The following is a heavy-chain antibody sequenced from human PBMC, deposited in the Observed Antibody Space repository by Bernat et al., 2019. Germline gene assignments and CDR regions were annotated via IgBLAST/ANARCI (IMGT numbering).Heavy chain of an antibody. V-gene: IGHV3-23*01. Sequence: EEQLLESGGGFVHPGGSLRLSCEASGFTFSNYAMGWVRQAPGKGLEWVSGISESGDNTYYADSVRGRFTISRDNSKNTLYLQMNSLRAEDRALYYCAKDRIFLWGQGTLVTVSS. CDR1: GFTFSNYA. D-gene: IGHD3-3*01. J-gene: IGHJ4*01. CDR3: AKDRIFL. CDR2: ISESGDNT.